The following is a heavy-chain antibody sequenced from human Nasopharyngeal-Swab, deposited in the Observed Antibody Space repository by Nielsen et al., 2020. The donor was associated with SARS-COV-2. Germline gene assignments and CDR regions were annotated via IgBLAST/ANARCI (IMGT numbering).Heavy chain of an antibody. CDR1: GGSISSGGYY. CDR3: VRGGLYVFDP. D-gene: IGHD3-16*01. CDR2: IHYSGST. J-gene: IGHJ5*02. Sequence: SETLSLTCTVSGGSISSGGYYWSWIRQPPGKGLEWIGYIHYSGSTNYNPSLKSRVTMSVDTSKNQFSLKLSSVTAADTAVYYCVRGGLYVFDPWGQGTLVTVSS. V-gene: IGHV4-61*08.